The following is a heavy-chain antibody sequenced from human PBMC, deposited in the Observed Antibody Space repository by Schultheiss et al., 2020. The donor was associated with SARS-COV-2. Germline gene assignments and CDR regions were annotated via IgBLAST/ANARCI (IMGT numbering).Heavy chain of an antibody. J-gene: IGHJ4*02. CDR2: IYYSGST. D-gene: IGHD6-13*01. V-gene: IGHV4-59*04. Sequence: SETLSLTCTVSGGSISSYYWSWIRQPPGKGLEWIGYIYYSGSTYYNPSLKSRVTISVDTSKNQFSLKLSSVTAADTAVYYCARLRGSSSWYDYWGQGTLVTVSS. CDR1: GGSISSYY. CDR3: ARLRGSSSWYDY.